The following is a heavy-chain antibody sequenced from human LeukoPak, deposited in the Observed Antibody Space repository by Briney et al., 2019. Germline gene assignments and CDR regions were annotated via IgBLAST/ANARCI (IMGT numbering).Heavy chain of an antibody. CDR3: ARCRTVATADY. CDR2: ISSSGSTI. CDR1: GFTFSSYE. J-gene: IGHJ4*02. V-gene: IGHV3-48*03. Sequence: GGSLRLSCAASGFTFSSYEMNWVRQAPGKGLEWVSYISSSGSTIYYADSVKGRFTTSRDNAKNSLYLQMNSLRAEDTAVYYCARCRTVATADYWGQGTLVTVSS. D-gene: IGHD5-12*01.